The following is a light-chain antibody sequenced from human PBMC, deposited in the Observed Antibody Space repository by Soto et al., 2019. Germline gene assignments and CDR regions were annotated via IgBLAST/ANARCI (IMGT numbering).Light chain of an antibody. CDR1: SSDVGGYNY. CDR2: DVS. J-gene: IGLJ2*01. V-gene: IGLV2-14*01. CDR3: SSYTRSSTVV. Sequence: QSALTQPASGSGSPGQSITISCSGTSSDVGGYNYVSWYQQHPRKSPKLMIYDVSNRPPGVSNRLSGSKSGNTASLTISGLQAEDEADYYFSSYTRSSTVVFGGGTKLTVL.